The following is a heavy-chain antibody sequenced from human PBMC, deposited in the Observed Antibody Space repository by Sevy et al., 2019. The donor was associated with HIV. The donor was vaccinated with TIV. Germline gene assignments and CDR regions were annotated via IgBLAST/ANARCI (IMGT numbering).Heavy chain of an antibody. CDR2: INSDGTTT. D-gene: IGHD4-4*01. Sequence: GGSLRLSCAASGFTFSSTWMHWVRQAPGKGLVWVAYINSDGTTTTYADSVKGRLTMSGDNAKNTVHLQMDNLRAQDTAVYYCGRDTSYSTSNWGQGTLVTVSS. CDR3: GRDTSYSTSN. J-gene: IGHJ4*02. CDR1: GFTFSSTW. V-gene: IGHV3-74*01.